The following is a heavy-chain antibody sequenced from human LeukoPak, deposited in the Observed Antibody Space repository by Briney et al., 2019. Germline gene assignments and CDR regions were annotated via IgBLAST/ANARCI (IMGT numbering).Heavy chain of an antibody. CDR1: GYTFTSYG. V-gene: IGHV1-18*01. CDR3: ARVDYYDSSGYQTRYYFDY. Sequence: GSVKVSCKASGYTFTSYGISWVRQAPGQGLEWMGWISAYNGNTNYAQKLQGRVTMTTDTSTSTAYMELRSLRSDDTAVYYCARVDYYDSSGYQTRYYFDYWGQGTLVTVSS. D-gene: IGHD3-22*01. J-gene: IGHJ4*02. CDR2: ISAYNGNT.